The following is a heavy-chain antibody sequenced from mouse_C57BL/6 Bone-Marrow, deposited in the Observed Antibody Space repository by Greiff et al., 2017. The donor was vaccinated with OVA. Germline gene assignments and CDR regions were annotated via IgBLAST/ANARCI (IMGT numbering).Heavy chain of an antibody. V-gene: IGHV1-59*01. J-gene: IGHJ2*01. Sequence: QVQLQQPGAELVRPGTSVKLSCKASGYTFTSYWMHWVKQRPGQGLEWIGVIDPSASYTNYNQKFKGKATLTVDTSSSTAYMQLSSLTSEDSAVYYCARGNYFNWGQGTTLTVSS. CDR3: ARGNYFN. CDR2: IDPSASYT. D-gene: IGHD2-1*01. CDR1: GYTFTSYW.